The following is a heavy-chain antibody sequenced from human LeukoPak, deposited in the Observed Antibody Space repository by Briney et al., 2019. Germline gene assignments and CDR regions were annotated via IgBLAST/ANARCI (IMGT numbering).Heavy chain of an antibody. CDR3: ARGLVAAAAVDY. CDR2: MNPNSGNT. J-gene: IGHJ4*02. D-gene: IGHD6-13*01. CDR1: GYTFTSYD. Sequence: ASVKVSCKASGYTFTSYDINWARQATGQGLEWMGWMNPNSGNTGYAQKFQGRVTMTRNTSISTAYMELSSLRSEDTAVYYCARGLVAAAAVDYWGQGTLVTVSS. V-gene: IGHV1-8*01.